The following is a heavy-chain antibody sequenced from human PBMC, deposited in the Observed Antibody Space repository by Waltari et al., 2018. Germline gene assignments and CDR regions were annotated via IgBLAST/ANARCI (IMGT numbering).Heavy chain of an antibody. CDR1: GYSFTSYW. J-gene: IGHJ3*02. Sequence: EVQLVQSGAEVKKPGESLKISCKGSGYSFTSYWLGWVRQIPGKGLEWMGIIYPGDSDTRYSPSFQGQVTISADKSINTAYLQWSSLKASDTAMYYCARHKGGSGPRDAFDIWGQGTMVTVSS. V-gene: IGHV5-51*01. CDR2: IYPGDSDT. CDR3: ARHKGGSGPRDAFDI. D-gene: IGHD3-10*01.